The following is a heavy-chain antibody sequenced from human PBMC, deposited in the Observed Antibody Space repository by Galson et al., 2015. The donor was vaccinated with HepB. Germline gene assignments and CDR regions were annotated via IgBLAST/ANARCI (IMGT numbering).Heavy chain of an antibody. D-gene: IGHD3-9*01. CDR2: IGSKSKNYAA. J-gene: IGHJ4*02. CDR3: TRRRNDILSGYNALDY. Sequence: SLRLSCAASGFNLSGSAIHWVRQASGKGLEWVGLIGSKSKNYAASYAASVQGRFTISRDDSQNTAYLQMNSLKTEDTAVYYCTRRRNDILSGYNALDYWGQGTLVTVSS. CDR1: GFNLSGSA. V-gene: IGHV3-73*01.